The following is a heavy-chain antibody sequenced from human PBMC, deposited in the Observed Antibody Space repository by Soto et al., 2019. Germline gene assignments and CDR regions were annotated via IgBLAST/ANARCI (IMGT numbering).Heavy chain of an antibody. CDR3: ARTSYLDY. Sequence: LRLSCAASGFTFSNYWISWVRQAPWKGLEWVANIKEDGSEKKYVDSVKGRFTISRDNAKNSLYLQMNSLRAEDTAVYYCARTSYLDYWGQGTLVTVSS. CDR1: GFTFSNYW. J-gene: IGHJ4*02. D-gene: IGHD3-9*01. V-gene: IGHV3-7*03. CDR2: IKEDGSEK.